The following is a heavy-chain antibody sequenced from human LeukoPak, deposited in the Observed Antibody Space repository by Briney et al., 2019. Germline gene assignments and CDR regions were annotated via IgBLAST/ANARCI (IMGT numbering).Heavy chain of an antibody. V-gene: IGHV4-39*01. D-gene: IGHD3-3*01. CDR1: GGSISSSSYY. CDR3: AGRTIFGVGRTGYAYY. Sequence: SETLSLTCTVSGGSISSSSYYWGWIRQPPGKGLEWIGSIYYSGSTYYNPSLKSRVTISVDTSKNQFSLKLSSVTAADTAVYYCAGRTIFGVGRTGYAYYWGQGTLVTVFS. J-gene: IGHJ4*02. CDR2: IYYSGST.